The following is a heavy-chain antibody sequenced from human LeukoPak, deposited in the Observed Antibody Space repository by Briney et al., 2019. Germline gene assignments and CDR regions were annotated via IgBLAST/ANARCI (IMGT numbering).Heavy chain of an antibody. V-gene: IGHV4-59*01. CDR1: AGSITSYF. J-gene: IGHJ4*02. CDR2: ISYNRGT. CDR3: ARGERYGSGSYSSQGYFDY. Sequence: SETLSLTCIVSAGSITSYFWSWIRQSPRKGLKWIGYISYNRGTNYNPSLKSRVTISTDTSKNQFSLKLNSVTAADTAVYYCARGERYGSGSYSSQGYFDYWGQGALVTVSS. D-gene: IGHD1-26*01.